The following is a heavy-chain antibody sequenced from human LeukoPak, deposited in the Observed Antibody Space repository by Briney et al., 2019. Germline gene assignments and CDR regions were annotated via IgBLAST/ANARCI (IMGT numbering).Heavy chain of an antibody. D-gene: IGHD4-17*01. CDR3: ARVIGSYGDSAY. V-gene: IGHV3-23*01. Sequence: QTGGSLRLSCAVSGITLSNYALSWVRQAPGKGLEWVAGISGGGGGTKYADSVKGRFTISRDNAKNSLYLQMNSLRAEDTAVYYCARVIGSYGDSAYWGQGTLVTVSS. CDR1: GITLSNYA. J-gene: IGHJ4*02. CDR2: ISGGGGGT.